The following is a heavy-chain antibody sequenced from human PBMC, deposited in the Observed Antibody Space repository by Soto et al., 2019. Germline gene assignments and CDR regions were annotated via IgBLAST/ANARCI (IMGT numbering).Heavy chain of an antibody. CDR2: INAGNGNT. V-gene: IGHV1-3*01. CDR1: GYTFTSYA. J-gene: IGHJ3*02. D-gene: IGHD3-22*01. Sequence: ASVKVSCKASGYTFTSYAMHWVRQAPGQRLEWMGWINAGNGNTKYSQKFQGRVTITRDTSASTAYMELSSLRSEDTAVYYCAREGTMIVAVPDAFDIWGQGTMVTVSS. CDR3: AREGTMIVAVPDAFDI.